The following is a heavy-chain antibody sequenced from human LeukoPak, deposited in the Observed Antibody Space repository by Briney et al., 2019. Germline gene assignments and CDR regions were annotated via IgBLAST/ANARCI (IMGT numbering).Heavy chain of an antibody. CDR2: IHPADSDT. Sequence: GESLKISCKGSGYSFTSYWIGWVRQMPGKGLEWMGIIHPADSDTRYSPSFQGQVTISADKSISTAYLQWSSLKASDTAMYYCARNYDYVWGRSDYWGQGTLVTVSS. J-gene: IGHJ4*02. CDR3: ARNYDYVWGRSDY. V-gene: IGHV5-51*01. D-gene: IGHD3-16*01. CDR1: GYSFTSYW.